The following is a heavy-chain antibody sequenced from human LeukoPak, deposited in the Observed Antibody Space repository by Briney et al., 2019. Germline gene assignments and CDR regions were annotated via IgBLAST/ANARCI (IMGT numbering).Heavy chain of an antibody. J-gene: IGHJ5*02. CDR3: ARDRVRGVITYAGFDP. CDR1: GGSISSGGYY. CDR2: IYYSGST. V-gene: IGHV4-31*11. D-gene: IGHD3-10*01. Sequence: SQTLSLTCAVSGGSISSGGYYWSWIRQHPGKGLEWIGYIYYSGSTYYNPSLKSRVTISIDTSKNQLSLKLSSVTAADTAVYYCARDRVRGVITYAGFDPWGQGTLVTVSS.